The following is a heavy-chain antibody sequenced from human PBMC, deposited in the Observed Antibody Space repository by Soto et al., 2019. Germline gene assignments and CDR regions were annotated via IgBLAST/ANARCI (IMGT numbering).Heavy chain of an antibody. V-gene: IGHV2-5*02. CDR1: GFSLTSGVG. CDR3: AHIDPEIVTVGGHGGFDY. Sequence: KESGPTLVRPPQTLTLTCTFSGFSLTSGVGVGWIRQPPGKALEWLALIYWDDDKRYRPSLKNRLTITKDTSKNQVVLTMTNVGPVDTATYFCAHIDPEIVTVGGHGGFDYWGQGTLVTVSS. CDR2: IYWDDDK. J-gene: IGHJ4*02. D-gene: IGHD5-12*01.